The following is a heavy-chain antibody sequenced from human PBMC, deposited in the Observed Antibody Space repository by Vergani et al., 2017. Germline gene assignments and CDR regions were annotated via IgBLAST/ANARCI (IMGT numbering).Heavy chain of an antibody. CDR2: INPNSGST. J-gene: IGHJ4*02. CDR1: GYTFTGYY. CDR3: ARGWWQLHPLGY. V-gene: IGHV1-2*02. D-gene: IGHD2-15*01. Sequence: QVQLVQSGAEVKKPGASVKVSCKASGYTFTGYYMHWVRQAPGQGLEWMGWINPNSGSTNYAQKFQGRVTMTRDTSISTAYMELSRLRSDDTAVYYCARGWWQLHPLGYWGQGTLVTVSS.